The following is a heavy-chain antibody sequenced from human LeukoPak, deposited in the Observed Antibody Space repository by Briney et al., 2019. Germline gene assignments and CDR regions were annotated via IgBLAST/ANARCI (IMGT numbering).Heavy chain of an antibody. CDR1: GFSFSSHS. V-gene: IGHV3-48*04. Sequence: GGSLRLSCVASGFSFSSHSINWVRQAPGTGLEWVSFISSSSSTIYYADSVKGRFTISRDNAKNSLYLQMNSLRAEDTAVYYCARDYDSDLDYWGQGTLVTVSS. D-gene: IGHD3-22*01. J-gene: IGHJ4*02. CDR2: ISSSSSTI. CDR3: ARDYDSDLDY.